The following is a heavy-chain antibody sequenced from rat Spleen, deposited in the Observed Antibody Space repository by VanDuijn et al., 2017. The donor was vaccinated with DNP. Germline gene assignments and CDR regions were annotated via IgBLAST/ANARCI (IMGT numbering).Heavy chain of an antibody. D-gene: IGHD4-3*01. CDR2: KNSEGGT. CDR3: ARDNSAALYWYFDL. Sequence: EVQLQESGPGLVKPSQSLSLTCSVTGYSITRSYRWNWIRKFQGNKLEWMGYKNSEGGTNYNPSTKIRISIARDTSKNQFFLQLNSVTTEDTATYYCARDNSAALYWYFDLWGPGTMVTVSS. V-gene: IGHV3-3*01. CDR1: GYSITRSYR. J-gene: IGHJ1*01.